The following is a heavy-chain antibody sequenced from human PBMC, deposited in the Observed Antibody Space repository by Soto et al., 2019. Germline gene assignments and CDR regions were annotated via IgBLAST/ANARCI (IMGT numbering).Heavy chain of an antibody. J-gene: IGHJ5*02. CDR2: IHVSGST. V-gene: IGHV4-4*07. D-gene: IGHD3-10*01. CDR3: ARDLQSATMNRGVPLEDHSFDP. Sequence: PSETLSLTCTVSGGAISDNFWTLMRQPAGKGLEWIGRIHVSGSTSYNPSLKTRLTMSVDTSNNQISLSLRSVTAADTAVYYCARDLQSATMNRGVPLEDHSFDPWGHGTLVTVSS. CDR1: GGAISDNF.